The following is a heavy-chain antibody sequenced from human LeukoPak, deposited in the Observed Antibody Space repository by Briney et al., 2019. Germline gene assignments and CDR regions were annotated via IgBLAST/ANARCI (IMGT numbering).Heavy chain of an antibody. CDR2: RWYDGSNK. CDR3: ARGTVDGWFDP. V-gene: IGHV3-33*01. Sequence: GGSLRLSCAASGFTFSSYGMHWVRQAPGKGLEWVAVRWYDGSNKYYADSVKGRFTISRDNSKNTLYLQMNSLRAEDTAVYYCARGTVDGWFDPWGQGTLVTVSS. CDR1: GFTFSSYG. J-gene: IGHJ5*02. D-gene: IGHD4-23*01.